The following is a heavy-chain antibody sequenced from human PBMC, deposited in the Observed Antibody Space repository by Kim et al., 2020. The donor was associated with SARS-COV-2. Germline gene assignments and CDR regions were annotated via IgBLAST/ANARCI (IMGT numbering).Heavy chain of an antibody. CDR1: GGSISSYY. V-gene: IGHV4-59*13. D-gene: IGHD3-9*01. CDR2: IYYSGST. CDR3: ARTTVLTGYYRRVNWFDP. Sequence: SETLSLTCTVSGGSISSYYWSWIRQPPGKGLEWIGYIYYSGSTNYNPSLKSRVTISVDTSKNQFSLKLSSVTAADTAVYYCARTTVLTGYYRRVNWFDPWGQGTLVTVSS. J-gene: IGHJ5*02.